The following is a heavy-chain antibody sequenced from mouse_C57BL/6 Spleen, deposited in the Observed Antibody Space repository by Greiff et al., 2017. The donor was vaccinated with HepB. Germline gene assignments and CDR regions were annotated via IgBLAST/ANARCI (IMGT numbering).Heavy chain of an antibody. CDR2: ISYDGSN. CDR3: ARGAHPLDYFDY. CDR1: GYSITSGYY. Sequence: EVQLQESGPGLVKPSQSLSLTCSVTGYSITSGYYWNWIRQFPGNKLEWMGYISYDGSNNYNPSLKNRISITRDTSKNQFFLKLNSVTTEDTATYYCARGAHPLDYFDYWGQGTTLTVSS. V-gene: IGHV3-6*01. J-gene: IGHJ2*01.